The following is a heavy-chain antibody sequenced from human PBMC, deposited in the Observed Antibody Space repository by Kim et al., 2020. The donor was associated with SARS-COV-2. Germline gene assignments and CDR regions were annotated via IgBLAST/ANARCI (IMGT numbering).Heavy chain of an antibody. CDR3: VKDSYDDSSDTYYFDY. J-gene: IGHJ4*02. CDR2: ISSNGGST. D-gene: IGHD3-22*01. Sequence: GGSLRLSCSASGFTFSSYAMHWVRQAPGKGLEYVSAISSNGGSTYYSDSVKGRFTISRDNSKNTLYLQMSSLRAEDTAVYYCVKDSYDDSSDTYYFDYWGQGALVTVSS. V-gene: IGHV3-64D*06. CDR1: GFTFSSYA.